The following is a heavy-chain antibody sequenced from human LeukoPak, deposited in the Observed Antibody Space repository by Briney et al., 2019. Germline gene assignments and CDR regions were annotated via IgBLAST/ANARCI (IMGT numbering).Heavy chain of an antibody. J-gene: IGHJ4*02. CDR3: ARLDGSGSPTRFSFDY. V-gene: IGHV4-34*01. CDR2: INHSGST. D-gene: IGHD3-10*01. Sequence: TSETLSLTCAVYGGSFSGYYWSWIRQPPGKGLEWIGEINHSGSTNYNPSLKSRVTISVDTSKNQFSLELSSVTAADTAVYYCARLDGSGSPTRFSFDYWGQGTLVTVSS. CDR1: GGSFSGYY.